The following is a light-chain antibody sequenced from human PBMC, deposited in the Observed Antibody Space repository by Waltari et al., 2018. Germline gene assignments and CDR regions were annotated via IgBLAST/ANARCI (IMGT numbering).Light chain of an antibody. Sequence: QSVLTQPPSTSGTPGQRVTISCSGSTSHIGTNTVPWYQLLPGTAPKTVIFANYHRPSGVPDRFSASKSGTSASLVISGLQSEDEADYFCATWDDSLSGRVFGGGTKVTVL. J-gene: IGLJ3*02. CDR1: TSHIGTNT. V-gene: IGLV1-44*01. CDR3: ATWDDSLSGRV. CDR2: ANY.